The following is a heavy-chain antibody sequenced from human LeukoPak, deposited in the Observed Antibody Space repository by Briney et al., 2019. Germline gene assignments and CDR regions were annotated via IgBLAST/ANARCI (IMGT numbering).Heavy chain of an antibody. D-gene: IGHD3-22*01. CDR3: ARSGSSGYYLYFDY. J-gene: IGHJ4*02. V-gene: IGHV4-59*01. CDR2: IYYSGST. Sequence: SETLSLTCTVSGGSISSYYWSWIRQPPGKGLEWIGYIYYSGSTNYNPSLKSRVTISVGTSKNQFSLTLSSVTAADTAVYYCARSGSSGYYLYFDYWGQGTLVTVSS. CDR1: GGSISSYY.